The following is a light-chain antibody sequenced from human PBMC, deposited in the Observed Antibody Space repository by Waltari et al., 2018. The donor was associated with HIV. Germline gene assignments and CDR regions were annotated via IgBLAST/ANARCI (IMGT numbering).Light chain of an antibody. Sequence: QSALTQPASVSGSPGQSITISCTGTSSDVGGYNYVSWYQQHPGKAPNLCISVVSNRPSGLSNRFSGSKSGNTASLTISGLQTEDEADYYCSSYTTSTTPVLFGGGTKLTVV. CDR3: SSYTTSTTPVL. CDR1: SSDVGGYNY. J-gene: IGLJ2*01. CDR2: VVS. V-gene: IGLV2-14*01.